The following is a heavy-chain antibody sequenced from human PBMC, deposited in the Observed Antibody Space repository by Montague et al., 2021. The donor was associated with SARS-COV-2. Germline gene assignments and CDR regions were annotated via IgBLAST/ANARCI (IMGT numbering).Heavy chain of an antibody. CDR1: GVSVTDYY. CDR3: VRHPHYDGLNGPPDF. Sequence: SETLSLTCTVSGVSVTDYYRSWFRQPPGKGLVWVGDVLYNKGTNFNPSLKSRVAISVDTSKNQFSLSMTSVTAADTAFLYCVRHPHYDGLNGPPDFWGQGTLATVSS. J-gene: IGHJ4*02. V-gene: IGHV4-59*08. CDR2: VLYNKGT. D-gene: IGHD3-9*01.